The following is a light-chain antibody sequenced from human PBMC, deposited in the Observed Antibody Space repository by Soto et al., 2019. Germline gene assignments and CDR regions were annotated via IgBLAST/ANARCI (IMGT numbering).Light chain of an antibody. CDR1: QSVSSN. Sequence: EIVMTQSPATLSVSRGGRATLSCRASQSVSSNLDWYQQKPGQAPRLLIYGASTRATGIPARFSGSGSGTEFTLTISSLQSEDFAVYYCQQYNNWPPTFGQGTKV. V-gene: IGKV3-15*01. CDR3: QQYNNWPPT. CDR2: GAS. J-gene: IGKJ1*01.